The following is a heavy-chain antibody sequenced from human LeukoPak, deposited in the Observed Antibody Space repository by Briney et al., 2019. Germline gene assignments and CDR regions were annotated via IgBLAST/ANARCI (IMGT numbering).Heavy chain of an antibody. Sequence: GSPRLSCAASGFTFRSYTMHWVRPAPGKGLEWVAVILYDGRTTNYAESVRGRFTISRDTSENTLYPQMNNLRPEDTAIYYCAREILGSAFSFDYWGQGTLVTVSS. CDR2: ILYDGRTT. CDR1: GFTFRSYT. D-gene: IGHD1-26*01. CDR3: AREILGSAFSFDY. J-gene: IGHJ4*02. V-gene: IGHV3-30*04.